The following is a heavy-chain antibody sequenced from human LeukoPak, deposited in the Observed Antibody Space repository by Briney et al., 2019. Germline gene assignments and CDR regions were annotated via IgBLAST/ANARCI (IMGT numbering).Heavy chain of an antibody. Sequence: SQTLSLTCAISGDSVSSNSAAWNWIRQFPSRGLEWLGRTYYRSKWYNDYAVSVKSRITINPDTSKNQFSLQLNSVTPEDTAVYYCARGARISYALDFDYWGQGTLVTVSS. J-gene: IGHJ4*02. CDR2: TYYRSKWYN. CDR1: GDSVSSNSAA. CDR3: ARGARISYALDFDY. V-gene: IGHV6-1*01. D-gene: IGHD1-26*01.